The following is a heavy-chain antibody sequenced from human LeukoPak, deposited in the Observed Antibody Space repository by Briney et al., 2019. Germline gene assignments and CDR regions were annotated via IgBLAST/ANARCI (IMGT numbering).Heavy chain of an antibody. Sequence: PGGSLRLSCAASGFTVSSNYMSWVRQAPGKGLEWVSVIYSGGSTYYADSVKGRFTISRDNSKNTLYLQINSLGAEDTAVYYCARSETYSSGFDYWGQGTLVTVSS. D-gene: IGHD6-19*01. V-gene: IGHV3-53*01. CDR3: ARSETYSSGFDY. CDR2: IYSGGST. J-gene: IGHJ4*02. CDR1: GFTVSSNY.